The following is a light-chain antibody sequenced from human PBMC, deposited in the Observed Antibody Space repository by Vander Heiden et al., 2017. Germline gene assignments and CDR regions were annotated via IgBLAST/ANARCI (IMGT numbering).Light chain of an antibody. V-gene: IGKV1-33*01. CDR2: DAY. Sequence: DIQMTQSPSSLPASVGDRVPITCRASQVITNYLKWYQQKAGTAPKLLIYDAYNLETGVPSRFSASGSGTDFTLTISSLQPEDVATYYWQQFDKLPLTFGGGTKVEIK. CDR3: QQFDKLPLT. CDR1: QVITNY. J-gene: IGKJ4*01.